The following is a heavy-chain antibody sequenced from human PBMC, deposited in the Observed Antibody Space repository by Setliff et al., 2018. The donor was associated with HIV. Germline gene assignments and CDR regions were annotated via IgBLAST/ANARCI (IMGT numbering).Heavy chain of an antibody. V-gene: IGHV4-38-2*01. J-gene: IGHJ6*03. CDR3: ARGLATGLYYYYYYMDV. D-gene: IGHD1-1*01. Sequence: PSETLSLTCAVSGYSISSGYYWGWIRQPPGKGLEWIGEIYHSGSTNYNPSLKSRVTISLDASRNQFSLELISVTAADTAVYYCARGLATGLYYYYYYMDVWGKGTTVTVSS. CDR2: IYHSGST. CDR1: GYSISSGYY.